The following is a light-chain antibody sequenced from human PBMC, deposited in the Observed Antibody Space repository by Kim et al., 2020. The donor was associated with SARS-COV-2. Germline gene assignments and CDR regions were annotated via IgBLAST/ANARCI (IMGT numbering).Light chain of an antibody. V-gene: IGLV3-19*01. Sequence: SSELTQDPAVSVALGQTVRITCQGDSLRSYYASWYQQKPGQAPVLVIYGKNNRPSGIPDRFSGSSSGNTASLTITGAQAEDEADYYCNSRDSSGSHIFGG. CDR2: GKN. CDR1: SLRSYY. CDR3: NSRDSSGSHI. J-gene: IGLJ2*01.